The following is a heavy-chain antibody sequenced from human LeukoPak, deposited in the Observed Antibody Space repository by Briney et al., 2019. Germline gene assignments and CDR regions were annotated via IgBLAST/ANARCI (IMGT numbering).Heavy chain of an antibody. CDR2: MNPNSGNT. V-gene: IGHV1-8*01. Sequence: GASVKVSCKASGYTFTSYDINWVRQATGQXXXXMGWMNPNSGNTGYAQKFQGRVTMTRYTSISTAYMELSSLRSEDTAVYYCATATHDSSGQDAFDIWGQGTMVTVSS. D-gene: IGHD3-22*01. CDR1: GYTFTSYD. CDR3: ATATHDSSGQDAFDI. J-gene: IGHJ3*02.